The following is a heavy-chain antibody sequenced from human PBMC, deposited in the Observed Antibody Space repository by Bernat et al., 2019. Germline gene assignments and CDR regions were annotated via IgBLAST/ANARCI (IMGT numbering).Heavy chain of an antibody. J-gene: IGHJ6*02. CDR2: IYYSGST. D-gene: IGHD3-9*01. Sequence: QVQLQESGPGLVKPSQTLSLTCTVSGGSISSGGYYWSWIRQHPGKGLEWIGYIYYSGSTSYNPSLKSRVNISVDTSMNRFSLKLSSVTAADTAVYYCARDQHYNILTGYFWGMDVWGQGTTVTVSS. CDR1: GGSISSGGYY. CDR3: ARDQHYNILTGYFWGMDV. V-gene: IGHV4-31*03.